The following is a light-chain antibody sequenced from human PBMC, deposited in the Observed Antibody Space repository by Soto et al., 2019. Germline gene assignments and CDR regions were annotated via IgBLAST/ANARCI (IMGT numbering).Light chain of an antibody. J-gene: IGLJ2*01. V-gene: IGLV4-69*01. CDR3: QAWDSGIRV. CDR2: VNSDGSH. Sequence: QPVLAQSTSASASLGASVKLTCTLSSGHSHYAIAWHQQQPDKGPHYLMKVNSDGSHIKGDGIPDRFSGSSSGAERYLTISSLQSEDEADYYCQAWDSGIRVFGGGTKVTVL. CDR1: SGHSHYA.